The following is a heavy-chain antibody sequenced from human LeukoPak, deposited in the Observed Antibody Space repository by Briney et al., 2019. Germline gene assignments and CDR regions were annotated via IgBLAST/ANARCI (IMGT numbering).Heavy chain of an antibody. D-gene: IGHD2-2*01. J-gene: IGHJ5*02. Sequence: ASVKVSCKASGGTFSSYAISWVRQAPGQGLEWMGGIIPIFGTANYAQKFQGRVTITTDESTSTAYMELSSLRSEDTAVYYCARTGNTAIYQPYDWFDPWGQGALVTVSS. CDR3: ARTGNTAIYQPYDWFDP. CDR1: GGTFSSYA. CDR2: IIPIFGTA. V-gene: IGHV1-69*05.